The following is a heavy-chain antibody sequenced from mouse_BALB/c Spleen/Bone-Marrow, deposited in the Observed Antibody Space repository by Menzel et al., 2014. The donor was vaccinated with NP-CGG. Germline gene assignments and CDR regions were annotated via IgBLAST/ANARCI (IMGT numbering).Heavy chain of an antibody. D-gene: IGHD2-4*01. CDR3: ASLDDYIY. J-gene: IGHJ3*01. V-gene: IGHV14-3*02. Sequence: EVKLIESGAELVKPGASVKLSCTASGFTIKDTYMHWVKQRPEQGLEWIGRIDPANGNSKYDPKFQGKATITADTSSNTAYLQLSSLTSEDTAVYYCASLDDYIYWGQGTLVTVSA. CDR2: IDPANGNS. CDR1: GFTIKDTY.